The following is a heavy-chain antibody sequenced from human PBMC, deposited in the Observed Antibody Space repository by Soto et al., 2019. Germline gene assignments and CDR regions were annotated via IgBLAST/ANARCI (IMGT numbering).Heavy chain of an antibody. Sequence: AESLTTSCNVSGYSFTSYCIGWVLQMPGKGLEGMGIIYPGDSDTRYSPSFQGQVTISADKSISTAYLQWSSLKASDTAMYYCARHSETGIQLWFGYYYGMDVWGQGTTVTVSS. CDR2: IYPGDSDT. CDR3: ARHSETGIQLWFGYYYGMDV. J-gene: IGHJ6*02. CDR1: GYSFTSYC. D-gene: IGHD5-18*01. V-gene: IGHV5-51*01.